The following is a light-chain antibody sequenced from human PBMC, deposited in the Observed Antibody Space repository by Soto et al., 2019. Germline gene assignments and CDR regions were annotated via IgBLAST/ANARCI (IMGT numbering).Light chain of an antibody. CDR1: SGSVSTTYY. J-gene: IGLJ2*01. CDR2: STN. V-gene: IGLV8-61*01. CDR3: MLYMGGGLVV. Sequence: QAVVTQEPSFSVSPGGTVTLTCGLTSGSVSTTYYPSWYQQTPGQAPRTLIYSTNIRSSGVPDRFSGSILGNKAALTITGAQADEESDYHRMLYMGGGLVVFGGGTKLTVL.